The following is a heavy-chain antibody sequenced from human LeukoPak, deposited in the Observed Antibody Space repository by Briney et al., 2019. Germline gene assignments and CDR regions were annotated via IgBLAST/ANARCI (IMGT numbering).Heavy chain of an antibody. CDR3: ARGPRGVTARGYNYYYMDV. D-gene: IGHD2-21*02. V-gene: IGHV4-61*02. CDR2: IYTSGST. Sequence: SETLSLTCTVSGGSISSGSYYWSWIRQPAGKGLEWIGRIYTSGSTNYNPSLKSRVTISVDTSKNQFSLRLSSVTAADTAVYYCARGPRGVTARGYNYYYMDVWGKGTTVTISS. CDR1: GGSISSGSYY. J-gene: IGHJ6*03.